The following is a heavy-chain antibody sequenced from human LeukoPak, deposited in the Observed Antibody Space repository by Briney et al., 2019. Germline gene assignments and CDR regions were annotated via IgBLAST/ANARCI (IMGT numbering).Heavy chain of an antibody. Sequence: PGGSLRLSCAASGFTFSSYCMNWVRQAPGKGLEWVSYISSSSSTIYYADSVKGRFTISRDNAKNSLYLQMNSLRDEDTAVYYCARDPTGQYCSSTSCPRPNWFDPWGQGTLVTVSS. D-gene: IGHD2-2*01. CDR3: ARDPTGQYCSSTSCPRPNWFDP. CDR1: GFTFSSYC. CDR2: ISSSSSTI. V-gene: IGHV3-48*02. J-gene: IGHJ5*02.